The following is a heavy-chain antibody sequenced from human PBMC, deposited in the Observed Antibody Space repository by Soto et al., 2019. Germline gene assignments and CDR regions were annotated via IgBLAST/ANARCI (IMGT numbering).Heavy chain of an antibody. CDR2: IKSDSDGGTT. CDR1: GFTLSKAW. J-gene: IGHJ4*02. Sequence: DVQLVEAGGGLVKPGGSRRLSCVTSGFTLSKAWMSWVRQAPGKGLEWVGRIKSDSDGGTTDYAAPVKGRFTISRDDSKNTVYLQMNSLKTEDTAVYYCTTDALRFLEWFSYWGQGTLVTVSS. V-gene: IGHV3-15*01. D-gene: IGHD3-3*01. CDR3: TTDALRFLEWFSY.